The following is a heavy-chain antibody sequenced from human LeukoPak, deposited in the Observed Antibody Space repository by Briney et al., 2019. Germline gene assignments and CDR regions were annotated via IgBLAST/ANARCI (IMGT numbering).Heavy chain of an antibody. D-gene: IGHD5-12*01. Sequence: NASGTLSLTCAVSGGSISSSNWWSWVRQPPGKGLEWIGEIYHSGSTNYNPSLKCRVTISVDKSKNQFSLKLSSVTAADTAVYYCARVLNVDIGAFDPWGQGTLVTVSS. J-gene: IGHJ5*02. CDR1: GGSISSSNW. V-gene: IGHV4-4*02. CDR2: IYHSGST. CDR3: ARVLNVDIGAFDP.